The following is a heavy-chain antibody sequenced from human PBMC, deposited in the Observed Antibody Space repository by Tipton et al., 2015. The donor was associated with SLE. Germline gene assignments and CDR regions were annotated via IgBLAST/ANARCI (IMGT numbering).Heavy chain of an antibody. V-gene: IGHV4-39*07. CDR1: GGSISSGSYY. CDR3: AGQYTSSSGWFDY. CDR2: INHSGST. Sequence: TLSLTCTVSGGSISSGSYYWSWIRQPPGKGLEWIGEINHSGSTNYNPSLKSRVTISVDTSKNQFSLKLSSVTAADTAVYYCAGQYTSSSGWFDYWGQGMLVTVSS. J-gene: IGHJ4*02. D-gene: IGHD6-6*01.